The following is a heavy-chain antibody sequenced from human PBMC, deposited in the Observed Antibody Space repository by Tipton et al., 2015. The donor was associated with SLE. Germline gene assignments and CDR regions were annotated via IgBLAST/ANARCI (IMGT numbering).Heavy chain of an antibody. CDR3: AREAMTTIPYYFDS. J-gene: IGHJ4*02. Sequence: SLRLSCAASGFTFSSYWMSWVRQAPGKGLEWVANIKQDGSEKYYVDSVKGRFTISRDNAKNSLYLQMNSLRAEDTALYYCAREAMTTIPYYFDSWGQGTLVTVSS. D-gene: IGHD5-24*01. CDR2: IKQDGSEK. CDR1: GFTFSSYW. V-gene: IGHV3-7*01.